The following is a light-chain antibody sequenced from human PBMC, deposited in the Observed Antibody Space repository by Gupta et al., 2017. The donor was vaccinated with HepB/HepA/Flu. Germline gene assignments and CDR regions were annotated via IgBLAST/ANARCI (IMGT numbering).Light chain of an antibody. Sequence: SSELTQPPSLSVPPGPPAPISCSGDKWGYKESSWYQQRPGQAPLLVIYEDNTRPPGIPERFSGYKSGNTATLTIRGTQAMDEADYYCQAWDNNTVVFGGGTKLTVL. J-gene: IGLJ2*01. CDR1: KWGYKE. CDR3: QAWDNNTVV. V-gene: IGLV3-1*01. CDR2: EDN.